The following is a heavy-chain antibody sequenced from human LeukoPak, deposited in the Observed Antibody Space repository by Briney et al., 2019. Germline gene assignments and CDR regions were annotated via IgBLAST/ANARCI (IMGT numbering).Heavy chain of an antibody. D-gene: IGHD3-9*01. CDR3: ARDQRYFDWLLEASKYYYGMDV. V-gene: IGHV3-30-3*01. J-gene: IGHJ6*02. Sequence: GGSLRLSCAASGFTFSSYAMHWVRQAPGKGLEWVAVISYDGSNKYYADSVKGRFTISRDNSKNTLYLQMNSLRAEDTAVYYCARDQRYFDWLLEASKYYYGMDVWGQGTTVTVSS. CDR2: ISYDGSNK. CDR1: GFTFSSYA.